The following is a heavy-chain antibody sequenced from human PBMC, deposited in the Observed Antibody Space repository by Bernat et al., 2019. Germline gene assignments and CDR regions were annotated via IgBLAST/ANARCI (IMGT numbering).Heavy chain of an antibody. CDR3: AKSPDSYGYAYGMDV. CDR2: ISYDGSNK. V-gene: IGHV3-30*18. Sequence: QVQLVESGGGVVQPGRSLRLSCSASGFTFSSYGMHWVRQAPGKGLEWVAVISYDGSNKYYADSVKGRFTISRDNSKNTLYLQMNSLTAEDTAVYYCAKSPDSYGYAYGMDVWGQGTTVTVSS. J-gene: IGHJ6*02. CDR1: GFTFSSYG. D-gene: IGHD5-18*01.